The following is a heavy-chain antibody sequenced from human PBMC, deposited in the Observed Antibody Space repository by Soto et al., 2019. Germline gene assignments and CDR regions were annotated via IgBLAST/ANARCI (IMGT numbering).Heavy chain of an antibody. CDR2: INAGNGNT. V-gene: IGHV1-3*01. CDR3: ARVPGYSIGAL. Sequence: QVQLVQSGAEVKKPGASVKVSCKASGYTFTSYAMHWVRQAPGQRLEWMGWINAGNGNTKYSQKFQGRVTITRDTSASTAYTELSSLRSEDTAVYYCARVPGYSIGALWGRGTLVTVSS. D-gene: IGHD2-21*01. CDR1: GYTFTSYA. J-gene: IGHJ2*01.